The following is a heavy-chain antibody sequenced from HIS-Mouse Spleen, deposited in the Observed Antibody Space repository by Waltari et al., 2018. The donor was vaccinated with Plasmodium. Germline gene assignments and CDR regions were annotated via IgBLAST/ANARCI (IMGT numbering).Heavy chain of an antibody. J-gene: IGHJ4*02. V-gene: IGHV4-34*01. CDR3: ARGPGYSSGWYYFDY. D-gene: IGHD6-19*01. CDR1: GGSFRGYY. CDR2: TNHSGST. Sequence: QVQLQQWGAGLLKPSETLSLTCAVYGGSFRGYYWSWIRQPPGKGLGWIGETNHSGSTNYNPSLKSRVTISVDTSKNQFSLKLSSVTAADTAVYYCARGPGYSSGWYYFDYWGQGTLVTVSS.